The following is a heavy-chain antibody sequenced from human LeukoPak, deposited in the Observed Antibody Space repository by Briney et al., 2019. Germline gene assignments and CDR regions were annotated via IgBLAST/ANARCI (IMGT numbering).Heavy chain of an antibody. CDR1: GYTFTSYG. J-gene: IGHJ4*02. V-gene: IGHV1-18*01. CDR3: ARGPYCSSTSCYRTLGY. D-gene: IGHD2-2*02. Sequence: AAVKVSCKASGYTFTSYGISWVRQAPGQGLEWMGWISAYNGNTNYAQKLQGRVTMTTDTSTSTAYMELRSLRSDDTAVYYCARGPYCSSTSCYRTLGYWGQGTLVTVSS. CDR2: ISAYNGNT.